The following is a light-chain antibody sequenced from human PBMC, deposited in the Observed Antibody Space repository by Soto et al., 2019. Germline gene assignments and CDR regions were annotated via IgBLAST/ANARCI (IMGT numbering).Light chain of an antibody. Sequence: QSVLTQPASVSGSPGQTITISCTGTSSDVGGYNYVSWYQQHPGKAPKLMIYEVSNRPSGVSNRFSGSKSGNTASLTISGLQAEDEADYYCGSHTSSSNFIGGGTKLTVL. CDR1: SSDVGGYNY. J-gene: IGLJ2*01. CDR3: GSHTSSSNF. V-gene: IGLV2-14*01. CDR2: EVS.